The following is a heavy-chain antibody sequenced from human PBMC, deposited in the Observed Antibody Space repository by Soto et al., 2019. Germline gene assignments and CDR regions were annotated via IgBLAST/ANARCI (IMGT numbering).Heavy chain of an antibody. CDR1: GYTFSSYY. V-gene: IGHV1-46*01. CDR2: INPGGGST. CDR3: AILGSGSVFDY. D-gene: IGHD3-16*01. J-gene: IGHJ4*02. Sequence: QVQLVQSGAEIKKPGASVTISCETSGYTFSSYYVHWVRQSPGHGLEWMGIINPGGGSTRNPQNFRDRVTMTSDTSTSSVYMELKSLTSNDTAVYYCAILGSGSVFDYCGQGTLVTVSS.